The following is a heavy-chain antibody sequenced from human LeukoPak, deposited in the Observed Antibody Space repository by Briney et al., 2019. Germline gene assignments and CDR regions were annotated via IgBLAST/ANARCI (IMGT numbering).Heavy chain of an antibody. D-gene: IGHD6-13*01. CDR1: GGTFSSYA. CDR2: IIPIFGTA. J-gene: IGHJ4*02. Sequence: GASVKVSCKASGGTFSSYAIGWVRQAPGQGLEWMGGIIPIFGTANYAQKFQGRVTITADESTSTAYMELSSLRSEDTAVYYCARGRIAAASDNGSRYFDYWGQGTLVTVSS. V-gene: IGHV1-69*13. CDR3: ARGRIAAASDNGSRYFDY.